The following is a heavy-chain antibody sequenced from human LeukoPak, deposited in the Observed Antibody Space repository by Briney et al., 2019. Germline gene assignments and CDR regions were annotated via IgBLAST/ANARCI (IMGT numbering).Heavy chain of an antibody. J-gene: IGHJ4*02. CDR3: ARDEYCSGGSCYNFDY. D-gene: IGHD2-15*01. V-gene: IGHV3-21*01. CDR2: ISSSSSYI. CDR1: GFDLGHYE. Sequence: GGSLRLSCAASGFDLGHYEVNWVRQAPGKGLEWVSSISSSSSYIYYADSVKGRFTISRDNTKNSLYLQMNSLRAEDTAVYYCARDEYCSGGSCYNFDYWGQGTLVTVSS.